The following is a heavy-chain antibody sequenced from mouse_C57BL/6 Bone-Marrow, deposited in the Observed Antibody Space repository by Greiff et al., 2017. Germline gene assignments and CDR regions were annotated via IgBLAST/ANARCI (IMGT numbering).Heavy chain of an antibody. CDR3: ARVVLRGYFDV. Sequence: EVKLMESGGGLVKPGGSLKLSCAASGFTFSSYAMSWVRQTPEKRLEWVATISDGCSYTYYPDNVKGRFTISRDNAKNNLYLQMRHLKSEDTAMYYCARVVLRGYFDVWGTGTTVTVSS. J-gene: IGHJ1*03. V-gene: IGHV5-4*03. CDR1: GFTFSSYA. CDR2: ISDGCSYT.